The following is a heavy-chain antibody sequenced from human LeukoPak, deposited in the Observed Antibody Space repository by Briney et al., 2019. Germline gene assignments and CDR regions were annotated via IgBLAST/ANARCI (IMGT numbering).Heavy chain of an antibody. Sequence: GGSLRLSCAASGFTFSSYEMHWVRQAPGKGLEWVSAISGSGGSTYYAVSVKGRFTISRDNSKNTLYLQMNSLRAEDTAVYYCAKGPLSHFDYWGQGTLVTVSS. CDR1: GFTFSSYE. D-gene: IGHD2/OR15-2a*01. CDR3: AKGPLSHFDY. V-gene: IGHV3-23*01. CDR2: ISGSGGST. J-gene: IGHJ4*02.